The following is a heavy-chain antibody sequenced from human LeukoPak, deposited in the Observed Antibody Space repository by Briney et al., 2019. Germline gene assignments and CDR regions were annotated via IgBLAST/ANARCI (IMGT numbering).Heavy chain of an antibody. CDR1: GGTFSSYA. J-gene: IGHJ6*03. V-gene: IGHV1-69*13. Sequence: SVTVSCKASGGTFSSYAISWVRQAPGQGLEWMGGIIPIFGTANYAQKFQGGVTITADESTSTAYMELSSLRSEDTAVYYCARVKAVVTRFLYYYYYMDVWGKGTTVTVSS. D-gene: IGHD4-23*01. CDR2: IIPIFGTA. CDR3: ARVKAVVTRFLYYYYYMDV.